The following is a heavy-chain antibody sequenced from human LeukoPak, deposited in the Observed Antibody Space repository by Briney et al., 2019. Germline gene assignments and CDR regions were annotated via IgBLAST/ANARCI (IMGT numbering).Heavy chain of an antibody. CDR1: GGSISNYF. D-gene: IGHD3-3*01. CDR2: IYPSGST. V-gene: IGHV4-4*07. J-gene: IGHJ4*02. CDR3: ARATSASEWSLFDY. Sequence: PSETLSLTCTVSGGSISNYFWNWIRQPAGEGLEWIGRIYPSGSTSYNPSLKSRVTISVDTSKNQFSLKLSSVTAADTAVYYCARATSASEWSLFDYWGQGTLVTVSS.